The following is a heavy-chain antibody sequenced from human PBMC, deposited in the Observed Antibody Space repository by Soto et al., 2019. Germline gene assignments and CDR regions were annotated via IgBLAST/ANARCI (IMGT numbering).Heavy chain of an antibody. D-gene: IGHD3-10*01. CDR1: GFTFIDYS. Sequence: VQLAESGGGVVEPGGSVRLSCVASGFTFIDYSISWSRQAPGKGLEWVSYISYSPFQTNYADSVKGRFTISRDNAKSSVYLQMNSLRVDDTAVYYCARGPSVDGAGTWSINGPGWDDSLGQGTLVTVSS. CDR2: ISYSPFQT. J-gene: IGHJ4*02. V-gene: IGHV3-11*06. CDR3: ARGPSVDGAGTWSINGPGWDDS.